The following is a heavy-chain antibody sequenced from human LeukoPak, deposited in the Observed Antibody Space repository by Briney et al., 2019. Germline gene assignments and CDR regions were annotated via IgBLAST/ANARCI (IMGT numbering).Heavy chain of an antibody. V-gene: IGHV3-74*01. Sequence: PGGSLRLSCAASGFTLSSYRIHWVRQAPGEGRVWVSRINPDGSRTDYADSVKGRLTLSRDNTKNTVDLQMNSLGAEDTAVYYCARDFEAPSNCWGQGTLVTVSS. J-gene: IGHJ4*02. CDR3: ARDFEAPSNC. CDR2: INPDGSRT. CDR1: GFTLSSYR. D-gene: IGHD3-9*01.